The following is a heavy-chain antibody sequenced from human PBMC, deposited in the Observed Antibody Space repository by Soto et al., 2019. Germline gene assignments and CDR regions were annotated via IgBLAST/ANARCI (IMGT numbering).Heavy chain of an antibody. Sequence: EVQLLESGGGLVQPGGSLRLSCAASGFTFSSYAMSWVRQAPGKGLEWVSAISGSGGSTYYADSVKGRFTSSRDNSKNTLYLQMTSLRAEDTAVYYCAKDSVGQQLANYFDYWGQGTLVTVSS. V-gene: IGHV3-23*01. CDR2: ISGSGGST. D-gene: IGHD6-13*01. J-gene: IGHJ4*02. CDR3: AKDSVGQQLANYFDY. CDR1: GFTFSSYA.